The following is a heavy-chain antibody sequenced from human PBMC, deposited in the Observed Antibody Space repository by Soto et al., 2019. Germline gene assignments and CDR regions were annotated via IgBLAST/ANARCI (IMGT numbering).Heavy chain of an antibody. D-gene: IGHD3-3*01. CDR1: GGSISSYY. CDR3: ARDAYYDFWSGGFDI. J-gene: IGHJ3*02. Sequence: SETLSLTCTVSGGSISSYYWSWIRQPPGKGLEWIGYIYYSGSTNYNPSLKSRVTISVDTSKNQFSLKLSSVTAADTAVYYCARDAYYDFWSGGFDIWGQGTMVTVSS. CDR2: IYYSGST. V-gene: IGHV4-59*01.